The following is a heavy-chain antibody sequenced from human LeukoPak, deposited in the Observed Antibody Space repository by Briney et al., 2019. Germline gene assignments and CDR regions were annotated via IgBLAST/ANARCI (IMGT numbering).Heavy chain of an antibody. CDR2: IYYSGNT. CDR3: ARHENIVVVVAATGFDN. CDR1: GGFISSSSHF. D-gene: IGHD2-15*01. V-gene: IGHV4-39*01. J-gene: IGHJ4*02. Sequence: PSETLSLTCTVSGGFISSSSHFWTWIRQPPGKGLEWIGSIYYSGNTYYNSSLKSRVTISVDTSKNQFSLKLSSVTAADTAVYYCARHENIVVVVAATGFDNWGQGTLVTVSS.